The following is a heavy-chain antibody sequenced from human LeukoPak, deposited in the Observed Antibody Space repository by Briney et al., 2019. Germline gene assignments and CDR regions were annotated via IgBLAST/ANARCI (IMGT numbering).Heavy chain of an antibody. J-gene: IGHJ6*02. CDR2: ISWNSGSI. D-gene: IGHD6-13*01. V-gene: IGHV3-9*01. Sequence: PAGSLRLSCAASGFTFDDYAMHWVRQAPGKGLEWVSGISWNSGSIGYADSVKGRFTISRDNAKNSLYLQMNSLRAEDTALYYCAKTAAAGPNYYYYGTDVWGQGTTVTVSS. CDR1: GFTFDDYA. CDR3: AKTAAAGPNYYYYGTDV.